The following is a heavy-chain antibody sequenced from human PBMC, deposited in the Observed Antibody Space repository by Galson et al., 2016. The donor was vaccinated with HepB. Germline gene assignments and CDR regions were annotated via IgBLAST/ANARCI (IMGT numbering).Heavy chain of an antibody. Sequence: SVKVSCKASGYRFTDSYLHWLRQAPGRGLEWMGWILPKRGVTHYAQSFQGRITVTADTAINTLYMQLDRLTSDDTAVCFWSGDFNWGPVFWGQGTLVTVSS. CDR2: ILPKRGVT. J-gene: IGHJ4*02. D-gene: IGHD7-27*01. CDR3: SGDFNWGPVF. CDR1: GYRFTDSY. V-gene: IGHV1-2*02.